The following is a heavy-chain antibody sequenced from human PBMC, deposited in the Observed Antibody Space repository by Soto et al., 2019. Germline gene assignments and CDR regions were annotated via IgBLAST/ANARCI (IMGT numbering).Heavy chain of an antibody. CDR3: ARRLGDY. V-gene: IGHV4-59*08. Sequence: SETLSLICTVSGGSISSYYWSWIRQPPGKGLEWIGYIYYSGSTNYNPSLKSRVTISVDTSKNQFSLKLSSVTAADTAVYYCARRLGDYWGQGTLVTVSS. J-gene: IGHJ4*02. CDR1: GGSISSYY. CDR2: IYYSGST.